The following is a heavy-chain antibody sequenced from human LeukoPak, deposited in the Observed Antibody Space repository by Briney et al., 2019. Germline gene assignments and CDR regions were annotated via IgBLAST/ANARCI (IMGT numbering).Heavy chain of an antibody. CDR1: GFTFSNSV. J-gene: IGHJ5*02. CDR2: IGGSGDST. V-gene: IGHV3-23*01. D-gene: IGHD3-9*01. CDR3: AKLPTGYPNWFDP. Sequence: GGSLRLSCAASGFTFSNSVMGWVRQAPGKGLEWVSAIGGSGDSTYYIDSVTGRFTISRDNSKNTLYLQMNSLRAEDTALYYCAKLPTGYPNWFDPWGQGTLVTVSS.